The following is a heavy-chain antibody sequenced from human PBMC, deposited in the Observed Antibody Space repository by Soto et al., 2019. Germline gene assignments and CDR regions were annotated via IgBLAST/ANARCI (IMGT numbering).Heavy chain of an antibody. V-gene: IGHV5-10-1*01. Sequence: GESLKISCKGSGYSFTSYWISWVLQMPGKGLEWMGRIDPSDSYTNYGPSFQGHVTISADKSISTAYLQWSSLKASDTAMYYCARRYSSSDGMDVWGQGTTVTVSS. D-gene: IGHD6-6*01. J-gene: IGHJ6*02. CDR3: ARRYSSSDGMDV. CDR1: GYSFTSYW. CDR2: IDPSDSYT.